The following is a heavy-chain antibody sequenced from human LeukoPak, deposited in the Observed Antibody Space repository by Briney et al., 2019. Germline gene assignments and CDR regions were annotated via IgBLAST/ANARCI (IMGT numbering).Heavy chain of an antibody. CDR2: ISWNSGSI. J-gene: IGHJ4*02. V-gene: IGHV3-9*01. D-gene: IGHD5-24*01. Sequence: GGSLRLSCAASGFTFSRYWMHWVRQAPGKGLEWVSGISWNSGSIGYADSVKGRFTISRDNAKNSLYLQMNSLRAEDTALYYCAKDIARDGYNYLGFDYWGQGTLVTVSS. CDR3: AKDIARDGYNYLGFDY. CDR1: GFTFSRYW.